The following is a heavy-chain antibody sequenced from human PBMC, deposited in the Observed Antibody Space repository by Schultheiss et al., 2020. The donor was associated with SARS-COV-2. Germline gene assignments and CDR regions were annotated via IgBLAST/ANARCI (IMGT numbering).Heavy chain of an antibody. D-gene: IGHD6-19*01. V-gene: IGHV3-23*01. CDR1: GFTFSSYG. Sequence: GESLKISCAASGFTFSSYGMHWVRQAPGKGLEWVSAISGSGGSTYYADSVKGRFTISRDNSKNTLYLQMNSLRAEDTAVYYCARDSTLVGSGWGYYYYYGMDVWGQGTTVTVSS. J-gene: IGHJ6*02. CDR2: ISGSGGST. CDR3: ARDSTLVGSGWGYYYYYGMDV.